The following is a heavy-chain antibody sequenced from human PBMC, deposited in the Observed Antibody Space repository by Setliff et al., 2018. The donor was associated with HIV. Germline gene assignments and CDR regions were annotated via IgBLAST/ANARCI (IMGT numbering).Heavy chain of an antibody. Sequence: SETLSLTCTVSGVSISNYYWSWIRQPPGKGLEYIGSIYYNEKTYYNPSLKSRVSMSLDTSKNQFSLKLTSVTAADTAVYYCARGGTSSNWFDPWGQGTLVTVSS. V-gene: IGHV4-59*04. CDR3: ARGGTSSNWFDP. D-gene: IGHD1-26*01. J-gene: IGHJ5*02. CDR1: GVSISNYY. CDR2: IYYNEKT.